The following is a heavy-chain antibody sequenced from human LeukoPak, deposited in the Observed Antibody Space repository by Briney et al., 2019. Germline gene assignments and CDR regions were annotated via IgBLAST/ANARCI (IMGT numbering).Heavy chain of an antibody. CDR3: ARVRFYDTTGYSTSYYLDY. J-gene: IGHJ4*02. Sequence: NPSETLSLTCAVYGGSFSGYYWSWIRQPPGKGLEWIGEINHSGSTNYNPSLKSRVTISVDTSKNQFSLKLSSVTAADTAVYYCARVRFYDTTGYSTSYYLDYWGQGALVTVSS. D-gene: IGHD3-22*01. V-gene: IGHV4-34*01. CDR2: INHSGST. CDR1: GGSFSGYY.